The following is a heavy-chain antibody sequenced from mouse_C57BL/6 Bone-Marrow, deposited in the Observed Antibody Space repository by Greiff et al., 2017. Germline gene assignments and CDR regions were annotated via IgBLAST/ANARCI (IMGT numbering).Heavy chain of an antibody. CDR3: ARSRHSWLLDYFDY. CDR1: GYTFTSYW. D-gene: IGHD2-3*01. Sequence: QVQLQQPGAELVKPGASVKLSCKASGYTFTSYWMQWVKQRPGQGLEWIGEFDPSDSYTNYNQKFKGKATLTVDTSSSTAYMQLSSLTSEDSAVYYCARSRHSWLLDYFDYWGQGTTLTVSS. V-gene: IGHV1-50*01. J-gene: IGHJ2*01. CDR2: FDPSDSYT.